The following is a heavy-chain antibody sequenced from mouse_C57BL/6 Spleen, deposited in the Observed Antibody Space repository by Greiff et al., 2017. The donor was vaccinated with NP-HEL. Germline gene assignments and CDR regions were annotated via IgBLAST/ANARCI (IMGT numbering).Heavy chain of an antibody. J-gene: IGHJ4*01. Sequence: QVQLKQSGAELVKPGASVKISCKASGYAFSSYWMNWVKQRPGKGLEWIGQIYPGDGDTNYNGKVKGKATLTADKSSSTAYMQLSSLTSEDSAVYFCARSPLDAMDYWGQGTSVTVSS. CDR2: IYPGDGDT. CDR3: ARSPLDAMDY. CDR1: GYAFSSYW. V-gene: IGHV1-80*01.